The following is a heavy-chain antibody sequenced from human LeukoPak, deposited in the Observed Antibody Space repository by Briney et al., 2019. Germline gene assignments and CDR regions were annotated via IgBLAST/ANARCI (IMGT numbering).Heavy chain of an antibody. CDR1: GYTFTSYD. J-gene: IGHJ4*02. D-gene: IGHD1-26*01. Sequence: GASVKVSCKASGYTFTSYDINWVRQATGQGLEWMGWMNPNSGNTGYAQKFQGRVTMTRNTSISTAYMELTSLRSEDTAVYFCARVDRIVGATTLFYKFDYWGQGSLVTVSS. CDR3: ARVDRIVGATTLFYKFDY. V-gene: IGHV1-8*01. CDR2: MNPNSGNT.